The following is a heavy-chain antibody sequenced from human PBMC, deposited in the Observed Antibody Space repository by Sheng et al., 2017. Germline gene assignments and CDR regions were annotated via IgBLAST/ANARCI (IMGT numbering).Heavy chain of an antibody. CDR1: GYTFTSYA. V-gene: IGHV1-3*01. Sequence: QVQLVQSGAEVKKPGASVKVSCKASGYTFTSYAIHWVRQAPGQRLEWMGWINGGNGNTKYSQKFQGRVTITRDTSASTAYMELSSLKSVDTAVYYCARGNLDFEYWGQGTLVTVSS. D-gene: IGHD4-4*01. CDR2: INGGNGNT. CDR3: ARGNLDFEY. J-gene: IGHJ4*02.